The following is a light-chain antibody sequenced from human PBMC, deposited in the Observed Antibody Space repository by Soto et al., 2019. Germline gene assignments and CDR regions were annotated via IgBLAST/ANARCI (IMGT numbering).Light chain of an antibody. Sequence: EIVLTQSPDTLSLSPGERATLSCRAIQSVSSSYLAWYQQTPGQAPRLLIYGTSNRATGIPDRFSGSGSGTDFTLTISGLEPEDFAVYYCQQYGNSRWTFGQGTKVDIK. J-gene: IGKJ1*01. CDR3: QQYGNSRWT. V-gene: IGKV3-20*01. CDR1: QSVSSSY. CDR2: GTS.